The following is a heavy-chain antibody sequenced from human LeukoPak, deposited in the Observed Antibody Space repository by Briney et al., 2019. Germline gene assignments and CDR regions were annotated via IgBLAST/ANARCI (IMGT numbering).Heavy chain of an antibody. CDR3: ARDLGYSYGYWFDP. Sequence: SETLSLTCTVSGGSISSYYWSWIRQPPGKGLEWIGRIYTSGSTNYNPSLKSRVTISVDTSKNQFSLKLSSVTAADTAVYYCARDLGYSYGYWFDPWGQGTLVTVSS. V-gene: IGHV4-4*08. CDR2: IYTSGST. D-gene: IGHD5-18*01. J-gene: IGHJ5*02. CDR1: GGSISSYY.